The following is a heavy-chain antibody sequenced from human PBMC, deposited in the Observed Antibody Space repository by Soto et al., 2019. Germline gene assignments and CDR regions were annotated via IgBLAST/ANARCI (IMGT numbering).Heavy chain of an antibody. D-gene: IGHD2-21*02. CDR3: ASGSCGDDCYAFDI. CDR2: IYYSGST. V-gene: IGHV4-31*03. J-gene: IGHJ3*02. Sequence: QVQLQESGPGLVKPSQTLSLTCTVSGGSISSGGYYWSWIRQHPGKGLEWIGYIYYSGSTYYNPSLKRRVTISLDTPNTQCSLKLSSVTAADTAVYYCASGSCGDDCYAFDIWGQGTMVTVSS. CDR1: GGSISSGGYY.